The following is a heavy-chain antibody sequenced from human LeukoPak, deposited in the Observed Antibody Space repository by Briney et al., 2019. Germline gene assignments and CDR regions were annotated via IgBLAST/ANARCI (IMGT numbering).Heavy chain of an antibody. CDR1: GGSISSSSDY. Sequence: PSETLSLTCTVSGGSISSSSDYWGWIRQPPGKGLGWIGSIYYSGSTYYNPSLKSRVTISVDTSRNQFSLKLSSVTAADTAVHYCARGPNWGLFDYWGQGTLVTVSS. CDR2: IYYSGST. J-gene: IGHJ4*02. D-gene: IGHD7-27*01. V-gene: IGHV4-39*01. CDR3: ARGPNWGLFDY.